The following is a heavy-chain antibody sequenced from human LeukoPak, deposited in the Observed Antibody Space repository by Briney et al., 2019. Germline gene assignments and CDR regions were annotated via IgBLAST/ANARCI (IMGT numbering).Heavy chain of an antibody. CDR2: INWNGGST. D-gene: IGHD3-16*01. CDR3: ARAPSMITFGGDYFDY. Sequence: PGGSLRLSCAASGFTFDDYGMSWVRQAPGKGLEWVSGINWNGGSTGYADSVKGRFTISRDNAKNSLYLQMNSLRAEDTALYYCARAPSMITFGGDYFDYWGQGTLVTVSS. J-gene: IGHJ4*02. V-gene: IGHV3-20*04. CDR1: GFTFDDYG.